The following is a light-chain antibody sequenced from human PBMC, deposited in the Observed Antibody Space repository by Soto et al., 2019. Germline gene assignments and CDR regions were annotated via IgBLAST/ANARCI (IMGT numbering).Light chain of an antibody. V-gene: IGLV4-69*01. Sequence: QSVLTQSPSASASLGASVKLTCTLSSGHSNYAIAWHQQQSEQGPRYLMKLNSDGSHSKGDGIPDRFSGSSSGAERYLTISSLHAEDEADYYCQAWGSGIVVFGGGTKLTVL. CDR3: QAWGSGIVV. CDR2: LNSDGSH. CDR1: SGHSNYA. J-gene: IGLJ2*01.